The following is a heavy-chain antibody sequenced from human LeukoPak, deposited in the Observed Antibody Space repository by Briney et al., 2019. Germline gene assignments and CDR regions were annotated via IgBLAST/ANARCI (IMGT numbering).Heavy chain of an antibody. Sequence: GGSLRLSCTASGLPFSSYEMNWVRQAPGEGLEWISYISSRGTTIYYADSVKGRFTISRDNAENSLYLQMNSLRAEDTAVYYCARVYDTSGYKTPPPDYWGQGTLVTVSS. J-gene: IGHJ4*02. CDR1: GLPFSSYE. V-gene: IGHV3-48*03. CDR3: ARVYDTSGYKTPPPDY. D-gene: IGHD3-22*01. CDR2: ISSRGTTI.